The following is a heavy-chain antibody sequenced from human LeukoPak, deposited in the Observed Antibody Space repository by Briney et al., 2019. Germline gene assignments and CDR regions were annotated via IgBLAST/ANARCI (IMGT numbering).Heavy chain of an antibody. J-gene: IGHJ4*02. CDR3: ARENEYSSSSFDY. CDR2: ISSGASAI. D-gene: IGHD6-6*01. V-gene: IGHV3-48*03. Sequence: GGSLRLSCAASGFTFSSYDMNWVRQAPGKGLEWVSYISSGASAIYYADSVEGRFTISRDKAQNSLYLQMNSLRAEDTAVYYCARENEYSSSSFDYWGQGTLVTVSS. CDR1: GFTFSSYD.